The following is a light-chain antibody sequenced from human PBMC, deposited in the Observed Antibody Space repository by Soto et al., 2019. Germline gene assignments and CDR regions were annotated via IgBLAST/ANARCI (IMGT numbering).Light chain of an antibody. J-gene: IGKJ2*01. CDR1: QDISNY. CDR2: DAS. Sequence: DIQMTQSPSSLSASVGDRVTITCQASQDISNYLNWYQQKPGKAPKLLIYDASNLETGVPSRFSGSGSGRDFTFTISSLQPEDIATYYCQQYDNLPPYTFGQGTNLDIK. CDR3: QQYDNLPPYT. V-gene: IGKV1-33*01.